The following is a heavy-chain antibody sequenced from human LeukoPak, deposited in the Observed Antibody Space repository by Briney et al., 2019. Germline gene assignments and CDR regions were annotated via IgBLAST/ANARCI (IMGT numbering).Heavy chain of an antibody. CDR3: ARDIGWELVDAFDI. V-gene: IGHV3-21*01. D-gene: IGHD1-26*01. CDR2: ISSSSSSYI. J-gene: IGHJ3*02. CDR1: GFTFSSYS. Sequence: PGGSLRLSCAASGFTFSSYSMNWVRQAPGKGLEWVSSISSSSSSYIYYADSVKGRFAISRDNAKNSLYLQMNSLRAEDTAVYYCARDIGWELVDAFDIWGQGTMVTVSS.